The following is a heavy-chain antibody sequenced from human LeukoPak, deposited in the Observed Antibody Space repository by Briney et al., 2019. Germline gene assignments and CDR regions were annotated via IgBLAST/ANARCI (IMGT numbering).Heavy chain of an antibody. Sequence: GGSLRLSCVASGFRFIDYWMTWVRQAPGKGPEWVANIKEDGSLKNYVDSVEGRFTVSRDNAKNSLYLQMNSLRAEDTAVYYCARGAPQYSSSWYGDFDYWGQGTLVTVSS. CDR3: ARGAPQYSSSWYGDFDY. V-gene: IGHV3-7*01. CDR2: IKEDGSLK. J-gene: IGHJ4*02. D-gene: IGHD6-13*01. CDR1: GFRFIDYW.